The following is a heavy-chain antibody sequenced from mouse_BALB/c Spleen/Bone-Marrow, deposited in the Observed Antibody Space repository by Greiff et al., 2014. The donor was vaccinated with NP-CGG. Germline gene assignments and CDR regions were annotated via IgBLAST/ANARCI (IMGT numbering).Heavy chain of an antibody. V-gene: IGHV1-80*01. CDR2: IYPGDGDT. D-gene: IGHD2-3*01. CDR3: ARGRGWYLDY. J-gene: IGHJ2*01. Sequence: LQESGAELVRPGSSVKISCKASGYAISSYWMNWVKQRPGQGLEWIGQIYPGDGDTNYNGKFKAKATLTADKSSSTAYMQISSLASADSAVYFCARGRGWYLDYWGQGTTLTVSS. CDR1: GYAISSYW.